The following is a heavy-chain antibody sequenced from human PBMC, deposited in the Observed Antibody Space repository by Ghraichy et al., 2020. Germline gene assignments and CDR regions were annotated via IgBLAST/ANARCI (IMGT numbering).Heavy chain of an antibody. CDR2: IYSGGST. J-gene: IGHJ4*02. CDR3: ARDKPRSKDGRGPTYFDY. Sequence: GGSLRLSCAASGFTVSSNYMSWVRQAPGKGLEWVSVIYSGGSTYYADSVKGRFTISRDNSKNTLYLQMNSLRAEDTAVYYCARDKPRSKDGRGPTYFDYWGQGTLVTVSS. V-gene: IGHV3-53*01. D-gene: IGHD1-14*01. CDR1: GFTVSSNY.